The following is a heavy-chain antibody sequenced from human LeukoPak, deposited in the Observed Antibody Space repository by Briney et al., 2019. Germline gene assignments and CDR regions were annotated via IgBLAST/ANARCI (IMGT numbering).Heavy chain of an antibody. CDR3: ARGSSSRYPNFDY. V-gene: IGHV3-53*01. J-gene: IGHJ4*02. CDR1: GFTFSDYY. D-gene: IGHD6-13*01. Sequence: GGSLRLSCAASGFTFSDYYMSWVRQAPGKGLEWVSVIYSGGSTYYADSVKGRFTISRDNSKNTLYLQMNSLRAEDTAVYYCARGSSSRYPNFDYWGQGTLVTVSS. CDR2: IYSGGST.